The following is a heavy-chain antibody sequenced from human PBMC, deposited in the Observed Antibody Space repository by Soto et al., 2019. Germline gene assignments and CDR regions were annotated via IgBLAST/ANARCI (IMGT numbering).Heavy chain of an antibody. D-gene: IGHD2-2*01. CDR3: ARSVPFVVVPAAIYDYYYMDV. Sequence: ASVKVSCKASGYTFTSYGISWVRQAPGQGLEWMGWISAYNGNTNYAQKLQGRVTMTTDTSTSTAYMELRSLRSDDTAVYYCARSVPFVVVPAAIYDYYYMDVWGKGTTVTVSS. CDR1: GYTFTSYG. V-gene: IGHV1-18*01. CDR2: ISAYNGNT. J-gene: IGHJ6*03.